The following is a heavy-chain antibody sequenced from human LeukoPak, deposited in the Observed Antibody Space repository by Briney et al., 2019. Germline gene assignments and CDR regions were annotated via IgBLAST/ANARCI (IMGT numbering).Heavy chain of an antibody. J-gene: IGHJ4*02. Sequence: SQTLSLTCAISGDSVSSSGVAWNWIRQSPSRRLEWLGKTYYASQWSHEYALSVKSRITLKPDTFKDQFSLQLNSVTPGDTGVYYCTRGRNSAFDYWGQGTLVTVSS. CDR3: TRGRNSAFDY. D-gene: IGHD1-14*01. CDR1: GDSVSSSGVA. V-gene: IGHV6-1*01. CDR2: TYYASQWSH.